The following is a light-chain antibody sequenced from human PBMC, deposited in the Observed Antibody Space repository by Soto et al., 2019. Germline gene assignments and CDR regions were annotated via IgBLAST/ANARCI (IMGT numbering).Light chain of an antibody. J-gene: IGLJ1*01. V-gene: IGLV1-40*01. CDR3: QSYDSSLSGSF. CDR2: GNS. Sequence: QLVLTQPPSVSGAPGQRVTISCTGSSSNIGAGYDVHWYQQLPGTAPKLLIYGNSNRPSGVPDRFSGSKSGTSASLAITGLQAEDEADYYCQSYDSSLSGSFFGTGTQLTVL. CDR1: SSNIGAGYD.